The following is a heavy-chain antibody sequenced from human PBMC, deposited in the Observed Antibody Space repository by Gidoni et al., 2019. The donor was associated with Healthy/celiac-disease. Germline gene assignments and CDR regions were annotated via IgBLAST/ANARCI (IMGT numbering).Heavy chain of an antibody. D-gene: IGHD3-22*01. CDR3: AAESKPHYDSSGYYYQPDY. CDR1: GFTFSSYA. V-gene: IGHV3-23*01. CDR2: ISGSGGST. Sequence: EVQLLESGGGLVQPGGSLRLSCAASGFTFSSYAMSWVRQAPGKGLEWVSAISGSGGSTYYADSVKGRFTISRDNSKNTLYLQMNSLRAEDTAVYYCAAESKPHYDSSGYYYQPDYWGQGTLVTVSS. J-gene: IGHJ4*02.